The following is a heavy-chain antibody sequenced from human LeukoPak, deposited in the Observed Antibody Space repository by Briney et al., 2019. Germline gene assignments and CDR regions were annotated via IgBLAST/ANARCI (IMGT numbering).Heavy chain of an antibody. CDR1: GFSFSTYN. CDR3: AGDWSGYQYYLDS. CDR2: ISSRSTYI. V-gene: IGHV3-21*01. D-gene: IGHD3-3*01. Sequence: TTGGSLRLSCAASGFSFSTYNMNWVRQAPGKGLQWVSSISSRSTYIYYADSVKGRFTISRDNAKNSLYLQMNSLRAEDTAVYFCAGDWSGYQYYLDSWGQGTLVTVSS. J-gene: IGHJ4*02.